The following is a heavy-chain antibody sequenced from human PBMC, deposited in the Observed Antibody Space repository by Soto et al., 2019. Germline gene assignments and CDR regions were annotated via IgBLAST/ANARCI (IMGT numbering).Heavy chain of an antibody. CDR1: GGSISSGGCY. CDR3: ASGSIWGAPMDV. V-gene: IGHV4-31*03. Sequence: ILSLTCTVSGGSISSGGCYWSWIRQHPGKGLEWIGYIYYSGSTYYNPSLKSRVTISVDTSKNQFSLKLSSVTAADTAVYYCASGSIWGAPMDVWGQGTTVTVS. J-gene: IGHJ6*02. D-gene: IGHD3-16*01. CDR2: IYYSGST.